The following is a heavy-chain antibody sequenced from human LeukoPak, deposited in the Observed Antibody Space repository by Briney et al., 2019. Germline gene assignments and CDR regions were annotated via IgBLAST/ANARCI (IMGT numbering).Heavy chain of an antibody. J-gene: IGHJ6*03. D-gene: IGHD4-17*01. Sequence: SETLSLPCTVSGGSMSSYYWSWLRQPPGKGLEWIGEINHSGSTNYNPPLKSRVTISVDTSKNQFSLGLSSVTAADTAVYCCARYGDYVRYYYYMDVWGKGTTVTISS. CDR2: INHSGST. CDR3: ARYGDYVRYYYYMDV. CDR1: GGSMSSYY. V-gene: IGHV4-34*01.